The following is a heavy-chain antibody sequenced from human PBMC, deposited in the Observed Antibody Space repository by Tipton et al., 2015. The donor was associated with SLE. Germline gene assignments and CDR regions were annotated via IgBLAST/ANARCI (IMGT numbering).Heavy chain of an antibody. CDR2: IYHSGNT. CDR1: GGSFSSGGYS. Sequence: TLSLTCAVYGGSFSSGGYSWSWIRQPPGKGLEWIGYIYHSGNTYYNASLKSRVTISVDRSKNQFSLKLNSVTAADTAVYYCGRASVWLGVDYWGQGTLVIVSS. D-gene: IGHD3-10*01. CDR3: GRASVWLGVDY. V-gene: IGHV4-30-2*01. J-gene: IGHJ4*02.